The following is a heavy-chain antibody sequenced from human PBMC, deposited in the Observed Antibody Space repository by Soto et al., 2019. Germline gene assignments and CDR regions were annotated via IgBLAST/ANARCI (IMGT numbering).Heavy chain of an antibody. V-gene: IGHV4-4*07. CDR1: GASISGFY. D-gene: IGHD1-1*01. CDR3: VRDGTKTLRDWFDP. J-gene: IGHJ5*02. CDR2: IYATGTT. Sequence: PSETLSLTCTVSGASISGFYLSWIRKSAGKGLEWIGRIYATGTTDYNPSLKSRVMMSVDTSKKQFSLKLRSVTAADTAVYYCVRDGTKTLRDWFDPWGQGISVNVSS.